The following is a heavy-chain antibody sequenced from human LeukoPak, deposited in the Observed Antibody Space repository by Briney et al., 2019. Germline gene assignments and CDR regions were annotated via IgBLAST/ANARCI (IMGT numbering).Heavy chain of an antibody. D-gene: IGHD3-22*01. CDR1: GYTFTGYY. CDR3: ARPYYYDSSGYYYSNYYFDY. J-gene: IGHJ4*02. V-gene: IGHV1-2*02. CDR2: INPNSGGT. Sequence: GASVSVSCKACGYTFTGYYMHWVRQAPGQGLEGMGWINPNSGGTNYAQKFQGRVTMTRDTSISTAYMELSRLRSDDTAVYYCARPYYYDSSGYYYSNYYFDYWGQGTLVTVSS.